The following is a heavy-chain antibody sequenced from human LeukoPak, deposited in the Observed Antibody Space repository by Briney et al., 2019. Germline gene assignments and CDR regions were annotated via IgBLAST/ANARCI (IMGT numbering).Heavy chain of an antibody. J-gene: IGHJ3*02. Sequence: SETLSLTCTVSGGSLSSGSYYWSWIQQPAGKGLEWIGRIYTSGSTNYNPSLKSRVTISVDTSKNQFSLKLSSVTAADTAVYYCARGSTVTAFDIWGQGTMVTVSS. CDR2: IYTSGST. CDR3: ARGSTVTAFDI. CDR1: GGSLSSGSYY. D-gene: IGHD4-17*01. V-gene: IGHV4-61*02.